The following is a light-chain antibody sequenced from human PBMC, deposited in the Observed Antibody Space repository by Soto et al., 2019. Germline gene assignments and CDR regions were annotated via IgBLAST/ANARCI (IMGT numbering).Light chain of an antibody. CDR3: QQYYSWLPWT. Sequence: EIVMTQSPATLSVSPGERATLSCRASQSVSNYLSWYQQKPGQGPRLLIYDASTRATGIPARFSGSGSGTELTLTISSLQSEYFAVYCCQQYYSWLPWTFGRGTKVEIK. V-gene: IGKV3-15*01. CDR2: DAS. CDR1: QSVSNY. J-gene: IGKJ1*01.